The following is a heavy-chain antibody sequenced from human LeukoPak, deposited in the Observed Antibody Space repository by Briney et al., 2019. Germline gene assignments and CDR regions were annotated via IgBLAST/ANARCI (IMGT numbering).Heavy chain of an antibody. Sequence: ASETLSLTCTVSGGSIRSGSYYWSWSRQPGGKGVEWIGRIYNSGITNYNPSLKSRVTISVHTSKNQFFLRLSSVTAADTAVYYCARDRYMDGDWFDPWGQGTLVTVSS. CDR2: IYNSGIT. V-gene: IGHV4-61*02. CDR3: ARDRYMDGDWFDP. J-gene: IGHJ5*02. D-gene: IGHD1-14*01. CDR1: GGSIRSGSYY.